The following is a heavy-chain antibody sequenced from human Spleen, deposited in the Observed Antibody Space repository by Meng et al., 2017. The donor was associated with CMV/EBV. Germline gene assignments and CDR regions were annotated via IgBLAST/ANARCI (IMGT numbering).Heavy chain of an antibody. J-gene: IGHJ4*02. CDR3: ARGGGYFDY. D-gene: IGHD3-16*01. CDR1: DGSVSSGSYY. Sequence: LTCTVSDGSVSSGSYYWSWIRQPPGKGLEWVGYIYCSGNTNYNPSLKSRVTISRDISRNHFSLKLSSVTAADTAVYFCARGGGYFDYWGQGTLVTVSS. CDR2: IYCSGNT. V-gene: IGHV4-61*03.